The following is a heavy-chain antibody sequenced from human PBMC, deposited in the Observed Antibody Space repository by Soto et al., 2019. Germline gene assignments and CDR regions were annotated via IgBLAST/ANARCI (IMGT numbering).Heavy chain of an antibody. J-gene: IGHJ4*02. V-gene: IGHV3-33*01. CDR3: ARWVGSRSSGYYIDH. CDR2: TSYDGSNK. Sequence: QVQLVESGGGVVQPGRSLRLSCAASGYVFNHYGLHWVRQAPGKGLEWLTLTSYDGSNKQYADSVMGRFTISRDDSKNPVYLQMNSLRVDDTAVYSCARWVGSRSSGYYIDHWGKGTLVTVSS. CDR1: GYVFNHYG. D-gene: IGHD3-10*01.